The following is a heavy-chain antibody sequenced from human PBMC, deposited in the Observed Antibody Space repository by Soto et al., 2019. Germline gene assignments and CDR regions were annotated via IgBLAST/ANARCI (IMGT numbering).Heavy chain of an antibody. Sequence: QVQLVQSGAEVKKPGASVKVSCKASGYTFTSYGISWVRQAPGQGLDGMGWISAYNCNPNYAQKHQGRVTMNTDPSTSTADMELRSLRSDDTSVYYCATRQEGAVAGRYFDFWGRGTLVTVSA. D-gene: IGHD6-19*01. V-gene: IGHV1-18*01. CDR2: ISAYNCNP. CDR1: GYTFTSYG. J-gene: IGHJ2*01. CDR3: ATRQEGAVAGRYFDF.